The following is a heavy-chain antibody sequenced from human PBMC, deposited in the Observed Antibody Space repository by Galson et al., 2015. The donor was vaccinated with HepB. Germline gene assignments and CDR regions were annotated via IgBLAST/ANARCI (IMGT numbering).Heavy chain of an antibody. Sequence: LRLSCAASGFTFSSYGMHWVRQAPGKGLEWVAVISYDGSNKYYADSVKGRFTISRDNSKNTLYLQMNSLRAEDTAVYYCANLGQVVVVTTSDAFDIWGQGTMVTVSS. V-gene: IGHV3-30*18. D-gene: IGHD2-21*02. CDR3: ANLGQVVVVTTSDAFDI. CDR1: GFTFSSYG. CDR2: ISYDGSNK. J-gene: IGHJ3*02.